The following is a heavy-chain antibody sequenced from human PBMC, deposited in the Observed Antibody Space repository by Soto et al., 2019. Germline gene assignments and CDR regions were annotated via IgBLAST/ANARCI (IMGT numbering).Heavy chain of an antibody. CDR2: IYYSGST. D-gene: IGHD2-8*01. CDR3: ASKDIVLMVYASDQVYYFDY. V-gene: IGHV4-39*01. CDR1: GGSISSSSYY. Sequence: QLQLQESGPGLVKPSETLSLTCTVSGGSISSSSYYWGWIRQPPGKGLEWIGSIYYSGSTYYNPSLKSRVTISVDTSKNQFSLKLSSVTAADTAVYYCASKDIVLMVYASDQVYYFDYWGQGTLVTVSS. J-gene: IGHJ4*02.